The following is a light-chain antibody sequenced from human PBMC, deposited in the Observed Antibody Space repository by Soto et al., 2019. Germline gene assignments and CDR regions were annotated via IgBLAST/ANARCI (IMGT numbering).Light chain of an antibody. V-gene: IGLV2-14*03. Sequence: QSALTQPASVSGSPGQSITISCTGSTSDIGGYNYVSWHQQHPGKAPKLLIYDVGYRPSGISDRFSGSKSGNTASLTISGLQPEGEADYYCSSYGASSTLFGGGTKLTVL. CDR2: DVG. CDR1: TSDIGGYNY. J-gene: IGLJ2*01. CDR3: SSYGASSTL.